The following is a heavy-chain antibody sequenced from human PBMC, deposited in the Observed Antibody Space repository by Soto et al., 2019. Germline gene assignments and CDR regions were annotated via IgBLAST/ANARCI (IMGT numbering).Heavy chain of an antibody. Sequence: QITLKESGPTLVRPTQTLTLTCAFSGFSLSTSGVGVGWIRQPPGKALEWLAVIYWDDSKHYSPSLRSRLTITKDTSKNQVVLTMTNMDLMDTGTFYCAHKGPEDWPLDYWAREPWSPSPQ. CDR3: AHKGPEDWPLDY. J-gene: IGHJ4*02. V-gene: IGHV2-5*02. D-gene: IGHD3-9*01. CDR1: GFSLSTSGVG. CDR2: IYWDDSK.